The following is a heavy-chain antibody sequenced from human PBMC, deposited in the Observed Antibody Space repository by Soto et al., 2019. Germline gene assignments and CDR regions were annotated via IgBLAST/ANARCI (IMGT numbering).Heavy chain of an antibody. Sequence: ASVKVSCKASGGTFSSYAISWVRQAPGQGLEWMGGIIPIFGTANYAQKFQGRVTITADKSTSTAYMELSSLRSEDTAVYYCARDRYSGSYYYYYGMDVWGQGTTVTVSS. CDR3: ARDRYSGSYYYYYGMDV. J-gene: IGHJ6*02. V-gene: IGHV1-69*06. CDR2: IIPIFGTA. D-gene: IGHD1-26*01. CDR1: GGTFSSYA.